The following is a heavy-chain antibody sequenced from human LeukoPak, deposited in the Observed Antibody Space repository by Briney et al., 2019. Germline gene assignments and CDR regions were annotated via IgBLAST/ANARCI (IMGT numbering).Heavy chain of an antibody. CDR2: IYSGGST. V-gene: IGHV3-66*02. Sequence: GGSLRLSCAASGFTVSSNYMSWVRQAPGKGLEWVSVIYSGGSTYYADSVKGRFTISKDNSKNTLYLQMNSLRAGDTAVYYCARAEQLLLDYWGQGTLVTVSS. CDR3: ARAEQLLLDY. J-gene: IGHJ4*02. CDR1: GFTVSSNY. D-gene: IGHD6-6*01.